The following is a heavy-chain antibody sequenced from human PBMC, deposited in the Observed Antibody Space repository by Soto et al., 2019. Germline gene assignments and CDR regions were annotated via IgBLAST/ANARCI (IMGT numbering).Heavy chain of an antibody. Sequence: SETLSLTCAVYGGSFSGYYWSWIRQPPGKGLEWIGEINHSGSTNYNPSLKSRVTISVDTSKNQFSLKLSSVTAADTAVYYCARGLIGELSHYGMDVWGQGXTVTVSS. D-gene: IGHD3-10*01. CDR3: ARGLIGELSHYGMDV. CDR2: INHSGST. J-gene: IGHJ6*02. V-gene: IGHV4-34*01. CDR1: GGSFSGYY.